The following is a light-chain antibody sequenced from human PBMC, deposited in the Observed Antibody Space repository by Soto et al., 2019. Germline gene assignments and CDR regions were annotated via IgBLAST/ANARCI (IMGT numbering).Light chain of an antibody. CDR2: GAA. CDR1: QSVSSSY. Sequence: EIVLTQSPGTLSLSPGERATLSCRASQSVSSSYLAWYQQKPGQAPRLLIYGAASRATGIPDRFSGSGSGTDFTLTCSRLEPEDFAVYYCQQYGSSPLFAFGPGTKVDIK. V-gene: IGKV3-20*01. CDR3: QQYGSSPLFA. J-gene: IGKJ3*01.